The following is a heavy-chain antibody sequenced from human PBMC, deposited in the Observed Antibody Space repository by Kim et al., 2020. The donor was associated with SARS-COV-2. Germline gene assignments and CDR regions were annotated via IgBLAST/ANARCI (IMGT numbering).Heavy chain of an antibody. CDR1: GYTFTGYY. V-gene: IGHV1-2*02. J-gene: IGHJ4*02. CDR2: INFNSGAT. CDR3: SREDY. Sequence: ASVKVSCKASGYTFTGYYIHWVRQAPGQGLEWMGWINFNSGATTYAQKFQDRVTVTRDTSVNSAYMELTGLTSDDTAVYYCSREDYWGQGTLVTVSS.